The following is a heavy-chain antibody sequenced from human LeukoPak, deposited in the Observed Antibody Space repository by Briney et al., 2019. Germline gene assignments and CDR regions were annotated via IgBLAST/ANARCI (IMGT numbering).Heavy chain of an antibody. CDR2: TDSGTGT. CDR1: GFTVSSNY. D-gene: IGHD5-18*01. V-gene: IGHV3-53*01. CDR3: ARTGYNYGTPLNY. J-gene: IGHJ4*02. Sequence: SGGSLGLSCAASGFTVSSNYMSWVRQAPGKGLEWVSGITDSGTGTYYADSVKGRFTISRDNSKNTVYLEMSSLRAEDTAVYYCARTGYNYGTPLNYWGQGTLVTVSS.